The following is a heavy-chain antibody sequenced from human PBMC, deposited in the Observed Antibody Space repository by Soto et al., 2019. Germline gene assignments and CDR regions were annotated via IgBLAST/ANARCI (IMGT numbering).Heavy chain of an antibody. CDR3: ARAPGPLRYDILTGIHGMDV. CDR2: TYYRSKWYN. J-gene: IGHJ6*02. V-gene: IGHV6-1*01. Sequence: SQTLSLTCAISGDSVSSNSAAWNWVRQSPSRGLEWLGRTYYRSKWYNDYAVSVKSRITINPDTSKNQFSLQLNSVTAADTAVYYCARAPGPLRYDILTGIHGMDVWGQGTTVTVSS. D-gene: IGHD3-9*01. CDR1: GDSVSSNSAA.